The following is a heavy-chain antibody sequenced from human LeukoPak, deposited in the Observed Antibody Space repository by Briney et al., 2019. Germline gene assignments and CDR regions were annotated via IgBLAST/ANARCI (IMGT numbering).Heavy chain of an antibody. D-gene: IGHD6-6*01. J-gene: IGHJ4*02. CDR2: ISGSGDNT. Sequence: GGSLRLSCAASGFTFSSHGMSWVRQAPGKGLEWVSTISGSGDNTYYADSVKGRFTISRDNSKNTLYLQMNSLRAEDTAVYYCAGRGSSSGGFDYWGQGTLVTVSS. CDR1: GFTFSSHG. CDR3: AGRGSSSGGFDY. V-gene: IGHV3-23*01.